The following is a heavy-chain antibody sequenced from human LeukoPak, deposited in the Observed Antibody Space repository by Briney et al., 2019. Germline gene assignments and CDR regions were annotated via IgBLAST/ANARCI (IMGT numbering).Heavy chain of an antibody. J-gene: IGHJ4*02. CDR2: IKQDGSEK. CDR3: ARRYTGYGILDY. V-gene: IGHV3-7*05. CDR1: GFTLSNYW. Sequence: GGSLRLSCATSGFTLSNYWMSWVRQTPGKGLEWVAIIKQDGSEKYYVDSVKGRFTISRDNSKNSLYLQMNSLRAEDTAVYYCARRYTGYGILDYWGQGTLVTVSS. D-gene: IGHD5-12*01.